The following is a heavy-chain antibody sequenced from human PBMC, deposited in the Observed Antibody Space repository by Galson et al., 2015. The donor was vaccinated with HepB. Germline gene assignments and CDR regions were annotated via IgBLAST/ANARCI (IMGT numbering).Heavy chain of an antibody. CDR1: GGSIRSSSYY. CDR3: ARHILDTSAFFDY. V-gene: IGHV4-39*01. Sequence: ETLSLTCTVSGGSIRSSSYYWGWIRQPPGQGLEWIGTFYCRESPYYNPSLKSRVTISEDSSKNQFSLKLTFVTAADTAVYYCARHILDTSAFFDYWGQGTLVAVSS. CDR2: FYCRESP. J-gene: IGHJ4*02. D-gene: IGHD3-10*01.